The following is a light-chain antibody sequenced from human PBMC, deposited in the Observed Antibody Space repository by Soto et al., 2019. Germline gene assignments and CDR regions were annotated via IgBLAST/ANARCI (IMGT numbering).Light chain of an antibody. CDR3: SSYAGSNNV. CDR1: PGDVGGNNY. CDR2: GVS. Sequence: QSALTQPPSASGSPGQSVTISNTETPGDVGGNNYVSWYQHHPGKAPKLMIYGVSRGPSGVPDRFSGSKSGNTASLTVSGLQAEDEADYYCSSYAGSNNVFGTGTKLTVL. V-gene: IGLV2-8*01. J-gene: IGLJ1*01.